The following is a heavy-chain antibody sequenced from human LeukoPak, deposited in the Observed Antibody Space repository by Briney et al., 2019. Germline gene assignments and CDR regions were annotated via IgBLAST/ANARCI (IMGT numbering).Heavy chain of an antibody. V-gene: IGHV1-2*04. Sequence: ASVKVSCKASGYTFTGYYMHWVRQAPGQGLEWMGWINPNSGGTNYAQKFQGWVTMTRDTSISTAYMELSRLRSDDTAVYYCARGAPWGRAIAVAGKYYFDYWGQGTLFTVS. D-gene: IGHD6-19*01. CDR1: GYTFTGYY. CDR3: ARGAPWGRAIAVAGKYYFDY. J-gene: IGHJ4*02. CDR2: INPNSGGT.